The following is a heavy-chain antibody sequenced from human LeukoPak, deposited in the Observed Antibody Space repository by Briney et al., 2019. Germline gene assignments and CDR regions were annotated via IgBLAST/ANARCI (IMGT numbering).Heavy chain of an antibody. Sequence: SETLSLTSTVSGVSISGYSWSWIRQSAGKGLEWIGRVYTSGNTNYNPSFKSRVTMSIDTSKKQFSLKLRSVTAADTAVYYCARDNPAGPWGQGTLVTVSS. J-gene: IGHJ5*02. CDR3: ARDNPAGP. D-gene: IGHD3-10*01. CDR1: GVSISGYS. CDR2: VYTSGNT. V-gene: IGHV4-4*07.